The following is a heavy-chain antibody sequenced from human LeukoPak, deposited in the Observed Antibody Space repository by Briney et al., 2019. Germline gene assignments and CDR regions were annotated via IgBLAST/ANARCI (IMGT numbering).Heavy chain of an antibody. Sequence: TSETLPLTCAVYGGSFSGYYWSWIRQPPGKGLEWIGEINHSGSTNYNPSLKSRVTISVDTSKNQFSLKLSSVTAADTAVYYCARVVSPSRRYNWNYISAFDIWGQGTMVTVSS. CDR1: GGSFSGYY. CDR3: ARVVSPSRRYNWNYISAFDI. J-gene: IGHJ3*02. D-gene: IGHD1-7*01. CDR2: INHSGST. V-gene: IGHV4-34*01.